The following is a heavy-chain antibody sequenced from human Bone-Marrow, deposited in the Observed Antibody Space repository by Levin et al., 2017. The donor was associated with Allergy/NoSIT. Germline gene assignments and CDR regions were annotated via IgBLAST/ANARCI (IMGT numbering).Heavy chain of an antibody. CDR3: ASINSSGWYIYYDGMDV. CDR2: IYSGGST. Sequence: GESLKISCAASGFTVSSNYMSWVRQAPGKGLEWVSVIYSGGSTYYADSVKGRFTISRDNSKNTLYLQMNSLRAEDTAVYYCASINSSGWYIYYDGMDVWGQGTTVTVSS. V-gene: IGHV3-53*01. J-gene: IGHJ6*02. CDR1: GFTVSSNY. D-gene: IGHD6-19*01.